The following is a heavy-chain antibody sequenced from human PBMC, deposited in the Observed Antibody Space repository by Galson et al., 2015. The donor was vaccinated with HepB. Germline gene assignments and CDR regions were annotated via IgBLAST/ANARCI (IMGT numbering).Heavy chain of an antibody. CDR3: ARVGSTAEAGTTDY. CDR1: GFTFSDYY. D-gene: IGHD6-13*01. V-gene: IGHV3-11*06. J-gene: IGHJ4*02. CDR2: ISGSSRHT. Sequence: SLRLSCAASGFTFSDYYMSWIRQAPGKGLEWVSYISGSSRHTTYAESVEGRFTTSRDNAKNSVYLQMNSLRADDTAVYYCARVGSTAEAGTTDYWGQGTLVTVSS.